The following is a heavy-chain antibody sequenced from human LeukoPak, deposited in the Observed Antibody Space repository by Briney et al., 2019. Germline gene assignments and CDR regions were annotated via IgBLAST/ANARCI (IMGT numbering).Heavy chain of an antibody. CDR1: DGSLSSYY. CDR3: ASIYYDILTGYYIFPDY. D-gene: IGHD3-9*01. V-gene: IGHV4-59*12. Sequence: PSETLSLTCTVSDGSLSSYYWSWIRQPPGKGLEWIWYVYYSGSTNYNPSLKSRVTISVDTSKNQFSLKLSSVTAADTAVYYCASIYYDILTGYYIFPDYWGQGTLVTVSS. J-gene: IGHJ4*02. CDR2: VYYSGST.